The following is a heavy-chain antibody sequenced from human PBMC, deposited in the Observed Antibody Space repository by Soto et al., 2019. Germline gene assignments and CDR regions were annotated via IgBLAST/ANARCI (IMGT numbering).Heavy chain of an antibody. D-gene: IGHD2-2*01. Sequence: QVQLVQSGAEVQKPGSSVKVSCKDSGGTFSSYAISWVRQAPGQGLEWMGGIIPISGTANYAQKFQGRVTITADESTSTAYMELSSLRSEDTAVYYCARSQGSSTSLEIYYYYYYGMDVWGQGTTVTVSS. V-gene: IGHV1-69*01. J-gene: IGHJ6*02. CDR1: GGTFSSYA. CDR2: IIPISGTA. CDR3: ARSQGSSTSLEIYYYYYYGMDV.